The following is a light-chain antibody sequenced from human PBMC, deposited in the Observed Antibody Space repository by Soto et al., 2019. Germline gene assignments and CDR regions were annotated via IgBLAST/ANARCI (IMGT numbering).Light chain of an antibody. CDR1: SSDVGGYNY. J-gene: IGLJ1*01. Sequence: QSALAQPRSVSGSPGQSVTISCTGTSSDVGGYNYVSWYQHHPGKAPKLMIYEGSKRPSGVSNRFSGSKSGNTASLTISILQAEYEADYYCCSYAGSSTYVFGTGTKVTVL. CDR2: EGS. CDR3: CSYAGSSTYV. V-gene: IGLV2-23*01.